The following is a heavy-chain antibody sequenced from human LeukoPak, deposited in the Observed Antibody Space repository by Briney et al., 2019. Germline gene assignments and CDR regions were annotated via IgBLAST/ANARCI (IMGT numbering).Heavy chain of an antibody. CDR2: IRYDGSNK. CDR3: AKDGGPYYDFWSGTYYYYYYMDV. J-gene: IGHJ6*03. CDR1: GFTFSSYG. V-gene: IGHV3-30*02. D-gene: IGHD3-3*01. Sequence: GGSLRRSCAASGFTFSSYGMHWVRKAPGKGLEWVAFIRYDGSNKYYADSVKGRFTIYRDNSMNTLYLQMNSLRAEDTAVYYCAKDGGPYYDFWSGTYYYYYYMDVWGKGTTVTVSS.